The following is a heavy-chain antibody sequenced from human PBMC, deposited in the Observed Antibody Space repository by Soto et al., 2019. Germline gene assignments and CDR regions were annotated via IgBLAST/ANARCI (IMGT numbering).Heavy chain of an antibody. D-gene: IGHD3-22*01. Sequence: QVRLVESGGGVVQPGKSLRLSCAASGFTFSSYAMHWVLQAPGKGLEWVAVISFDGSNKYYADSVKGRFTISRDNSKNTLHLQMNSLRAEDTALYYCARVSIEGVITAYYFDYWGQGTLVTVSS. V-gene: IGHV3-30-3*01. CDR1: GFTFSSYA. CDR2: ISFDGSNK. CDR3: ARVSIEGVITAYYFDY. J-gene: IGHJ4*02.